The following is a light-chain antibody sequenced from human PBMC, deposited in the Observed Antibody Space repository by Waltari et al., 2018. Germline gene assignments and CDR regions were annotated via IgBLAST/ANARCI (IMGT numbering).Light chain of an antibody. Sequence: DIQVTQSPASVSVSVGDRGTITCRANQDISSWLAWYQQKPGKAPKLLIYTASSLKRGFPARFSGSGSGTAFTLTITSLQPEDFAIYVCQRGDSFPLTFGGGTKVDIK. CDR3: QRGDSFPLT. V-gene: IGKV1-12*01. CDR2: TAS. J-gene: IGKJ4*01. CDR1: QDISSW.